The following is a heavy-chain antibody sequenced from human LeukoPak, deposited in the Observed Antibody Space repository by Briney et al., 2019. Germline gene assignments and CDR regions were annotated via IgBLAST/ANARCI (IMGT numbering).Heavy chain of an antibody. J-gene: IGHJ4*02. D-gene: IGHD6-13*01. CDR3: ARRPGDSSWYFDY. Sequence: GGSLRLSCAASGFTFSSYAMTWVRQAPGKGLEWLSLITRSGVSTYYTDSVKGRFTISRDNSKNTLYLQMNSLRAEDTAVYYCARRPGDSSWYFDYWGQGTLVTVSS. CDR1: GFTFSSYA. V-gene: IGHV3-23*01. CDR2: ITRSGVST.